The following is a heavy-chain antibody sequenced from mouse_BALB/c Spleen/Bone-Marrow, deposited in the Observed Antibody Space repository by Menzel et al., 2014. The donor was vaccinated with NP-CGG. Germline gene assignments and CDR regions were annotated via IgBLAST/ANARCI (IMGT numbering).Heavy chain of an antibody. D-gene: IGHD4-1*01. CDR3: ARVWDYWYFDV. CDR2: ISNLAFSI. J-gene: IGHJ1*01. V-gene: IGHV5-15*02. CDR1: GFTFSDYA. Sequence: EVQVVESGGGLVQPGGSRKLSCAASGFTFSDYAMAWVRQAPGRGPEWVAFISNLAFSIYYADTVTGRFTISRENAKNTLYLEMTSLRSEDTAMYYRARVWDYWYFDVWGAGTTVTVSS.